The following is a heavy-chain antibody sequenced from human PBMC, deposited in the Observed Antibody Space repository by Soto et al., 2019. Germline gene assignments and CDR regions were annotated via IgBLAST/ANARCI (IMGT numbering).Heavy chain of an antibody. CDR2: TYYRSKWYN. CDR3: ARDYYDSSGTLNWFDP. Sequence: SQTLSLTCVISGDSVSINSAAWNLIRQSPSRGLEWLGRTYYRSKWYNDYAVSVKSRITINPDTSKNQFSLQLNSVTPEDTAVYYCARDYYDSSGTLNWFDPWGQGTLVTVSS. D-gene: IGHD3-22*01. V-gene: IGHV6-1*01. J-gene: IGHJ5*02. CDR1: GDSVSINSAA.